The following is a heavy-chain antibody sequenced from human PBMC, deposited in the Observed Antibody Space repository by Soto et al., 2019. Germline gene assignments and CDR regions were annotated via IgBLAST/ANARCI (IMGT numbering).Heavy chain of an antibody. J-gene: IGHJ6*02. Sequence: SETLSLTCTVSGGSISSSSYYWGWIRQPPGKGLEWIGSIFYSGSTYYNPSLKSQVTISVDTSKNQFSLKLSSVTAADTAVYYCARHLTYCSAGSCYSDFPYYGMDVWGQGTTVTGSS. CDR2: IFYSGST. CDR1: GGSISSSSYY. CDR3: ARHLTYCSAGSCYSDFPYYGMDV. D-gene: IGHD2-15*01. V-gene: IGHV4-39*01.